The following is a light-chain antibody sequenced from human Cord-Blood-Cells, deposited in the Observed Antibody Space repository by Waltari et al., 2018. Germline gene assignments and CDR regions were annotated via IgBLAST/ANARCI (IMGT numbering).Light chain of an antibody. CDR2: DVS. Sequence: QSALTQPRPLSGSPGPPVTISCTGTSSDVGGSNYVSWYQQHPGKAPKLMIYDVSKRPSGVPDRFSGSKSGNTASLTISGLQAEDETDYYCCSYAGSYTVVFGGGTKLTVL. V-gene: IGLV2-11*01. CDR3: CSYAGSYTVV. CDR1: SSDVGGSNY. J-gene: IGLJ2*01.